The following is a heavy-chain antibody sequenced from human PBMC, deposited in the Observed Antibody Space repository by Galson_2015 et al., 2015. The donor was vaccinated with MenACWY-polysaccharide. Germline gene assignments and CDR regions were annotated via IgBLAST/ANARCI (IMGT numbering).Heavy chain of an antibody. CDR2: IYYTGRG. CDR1: GASISSGSHY. Sequence: LSLTCAVSGASISSGSHYWSWFRQFPGKNLEWIAYIYYTGRGNYNPSLRSRVTISIDMSKNQFSLNLSSVTAADTAVYFCAGIPATETSFGWFDPWGQGTLVTVSS. J-gene: IGHJ5*02. D-gene: IGHD4-17*01. V-gene: IGHV4-31*11. CDR3: AGIPATETSFGWFDP.